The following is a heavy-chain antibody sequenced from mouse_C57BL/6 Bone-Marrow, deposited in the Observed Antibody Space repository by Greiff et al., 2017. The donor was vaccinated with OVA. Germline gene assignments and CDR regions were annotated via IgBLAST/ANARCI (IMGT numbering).Heavy chain of an antibody. CDR3: AKGGWLLRGAY. V-gene: IGHV3-6*01. J-gene: IGHJ3*01. CDR1: GYSITSGYS. Sequence: ESGPGLVKPSQSLSLTCSVTGYSITSGYSWNWIRQFPGNKLEWMGYISYDGSNNYNPSLKNRISITRDTSKNQFFLKLNSVTTEDTATYYCAKGGWLLRGAYWGQGTLVTVSA. CDR2: ISYDGSN. D-gene: IGHD2-3*01.